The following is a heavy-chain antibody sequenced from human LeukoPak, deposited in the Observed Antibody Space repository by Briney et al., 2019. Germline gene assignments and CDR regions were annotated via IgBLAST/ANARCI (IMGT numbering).Heavy chain of an antibody. CDR3: ARDLHGGFDY. J-gene: IGHJ4*02. V-gene: IGHV4-59*01. Sequence: SETLSLTCTVSGGSISSYYGSWIRQPPGKGLEWIGYIYYSGSTNYNPSLKSRVTISVDTSKNQFSLKLSSVTAADTAVYYCARDLHGGFDYWGQGTLVTVSS. CDR1: GGSISSYY. CDR2: IYYSGST.